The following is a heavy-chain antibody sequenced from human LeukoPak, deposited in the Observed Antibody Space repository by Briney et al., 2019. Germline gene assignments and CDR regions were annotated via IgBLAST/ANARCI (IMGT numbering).Heavy chain of an antibody. V-gene: IGHV1-2*02. CDR2: LNPNSGDT. D-gene: IGHD5-24*01. CDR1: GYTFTDYY. J-gene: IGHJ4*02. Sequence: ASVKVSCKASGYTFTDYYMHWVRQAPGQGLEWMGWLNPNSGDTNYAQKFQGRVSMTRDSSISTAYMDLSDLRSDDTAVYSCARGRNIEMTTMSGGSDYWGQGTPVTVSS. CDR3: ARGRNIEMTTMSGGSDY.